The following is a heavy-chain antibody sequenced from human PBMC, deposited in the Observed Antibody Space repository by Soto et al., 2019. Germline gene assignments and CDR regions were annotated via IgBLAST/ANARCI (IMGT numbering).Heavy chain of an antibody. Sequence: QVQLVESGGGLVKPGGSLRLSCAASGFTFSDYYMSWIRQAPGKGLEWVSYISSCGSTIYYADSVKGRFTISRDNAKNPLYRHMNSLRAEDTAVYYCARESLDDSSGSSGRVGIDYWGQGTLVTVSS. CDR1: GFTFSDYY. V-gene: IGHV3-11*01. J-gene: IGHJ4*02. CDR3: ARESLDDSSGSSGRVGIDY. CDR2: ISSCGSTI. D-gene: IGHD3-22*01.